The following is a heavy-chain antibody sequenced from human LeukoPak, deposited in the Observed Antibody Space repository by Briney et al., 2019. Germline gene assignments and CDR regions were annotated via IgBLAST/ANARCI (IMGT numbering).Heavy chain of an antibody. J-gene: IGHJ5*02. CDR2: ISYDGSNK. V-gene: IGHV3-30-3*01. Sequence: PGGSLRLSCAASGFTFDDYAMHWVRQAPGKGLEWVAVISYDGSNKYYADSVKGRFTISRDNSKNTLYLQMNSLRAEDTAVYYCAREIFDPWGQGTLVTVSS. CDR1: GFTFDDYA. CDR3: AREIFDP.